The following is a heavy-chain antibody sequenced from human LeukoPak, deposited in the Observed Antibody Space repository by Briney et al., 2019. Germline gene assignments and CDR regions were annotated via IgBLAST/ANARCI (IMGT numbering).Heavy chain of an antibody. D-gene: IGHD2-2*01. CDR2: ISGSGGST. CDR1: GFTFSSYA. Sequence: GGSLRLSCAASGFTFSSYAMSWVRQAPGKGLEWVSAISGSGGSTYYADSVKGRFTISRDNAKNSLYLQMNSLRAEDTAVYYCARDWTPSVVPAKYFQHWGQGTLVTVSS. CDR3: ARDWTPSVVPAKYFQH. J-gene: IGHJ1*01. V-gene: IGHV3-23*01.